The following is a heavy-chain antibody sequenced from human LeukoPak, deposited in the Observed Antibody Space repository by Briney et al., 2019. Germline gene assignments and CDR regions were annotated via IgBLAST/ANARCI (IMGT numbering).Heavy chain of an antibody. CDR2: INQDGSEK. D-gene: IGHD3-10*01. CDR1: GFTFTSYW. J-gene: IGHJ4*02. V-gene: IGHV3-7*01. CDR3: ARGSGGFDY. Sequence: PGGSLRLSCAAFGFTFTSYWMSWVRQAPGKGLEWVANINQDGSEKYFVDSVKGRFAISRDNAKNSLYLQMNSLRAEDTAVYYCARGSGGFDYWGQGTLVTVSS.